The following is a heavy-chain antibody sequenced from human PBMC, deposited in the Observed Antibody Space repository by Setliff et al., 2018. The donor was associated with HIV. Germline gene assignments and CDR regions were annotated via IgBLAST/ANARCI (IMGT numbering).Heavy chain of an antibody. D-gene: IGHD3-3*01. CDR2: MNPKSGKT. V-gene: IGHV1-8*03. Sequence: ASVKVSCKASGYSFTNYDINWVRQATGQGLEWMGWMNPKSGKTGYAQKFQGRVTITRNTSISTVYMDLDSLRSDDAAVYYCARGFYDFFYTYYIDVWGKGTTVTVSS. J-gene: IGHJ6*03. CDR3: ARGFYDFFYTYYIDV. CDR1: GYSFTNYD.